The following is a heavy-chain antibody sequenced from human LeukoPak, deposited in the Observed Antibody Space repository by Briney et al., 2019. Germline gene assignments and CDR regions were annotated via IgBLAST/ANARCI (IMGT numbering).Heavy chain of an antibody. J-gene: IGHJ6*03. CDR2: IYYSGST. D-gene: IGHD6-19*01. V-gene: IGHV4-34*01. CDR1: GGSFSGYY. CDR3: ARHERAVAGINYYYYMDV. Sequence: MPSETLSLTCAVYGGSFSGYYWSWIRQPPGKGLEWIGSIYYSGSTYYNPSLKSRVTISVDTSKNQFSLKLSSVTAADTAVYYCARHERAVAGINYYYYMDVWGKGTTVTISS.